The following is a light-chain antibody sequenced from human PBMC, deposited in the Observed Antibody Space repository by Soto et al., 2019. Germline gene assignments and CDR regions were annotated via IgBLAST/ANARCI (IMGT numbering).Light chain of an antibody. V-gene: IGKV3D-20*02. CDR2: GAS. CDR3: QQRSEWPIT. J-gene: IGKJ5*01. CDR1: QSVTSSH. Sequence: EIVLTQTPGTLSLSPGERATLSCRASQSVTSSHLAWYQQKPGQAPRLLIYGASTRATGIPDRFSGSGSDTDFSLTISSLEPEDFAVYYCQQRSEWPITFGQGTRLEIK.